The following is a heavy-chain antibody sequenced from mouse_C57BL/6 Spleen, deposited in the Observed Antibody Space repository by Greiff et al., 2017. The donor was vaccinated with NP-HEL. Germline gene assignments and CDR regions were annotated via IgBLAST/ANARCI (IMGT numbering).Heavy chain of an antibody. Sequence: VHVKQSGAELVRPGASVKLSCTASGFNIKDDYMHWVKQRPEQGLEWIGWIDPENGDTEYASKFQGKATITADTSSNTAYLQLSSLTSEDTAVYYCTTGRTGFAYWGQGTLVTVSA. CDR3: TTGRTGFAY. D-gene: IGHD4-1*01. V-gene: IGHV14-4*01. J-gene: IGHJ3*01. CDR1: GFNIKDDY. CDR2: IDPENGDT.